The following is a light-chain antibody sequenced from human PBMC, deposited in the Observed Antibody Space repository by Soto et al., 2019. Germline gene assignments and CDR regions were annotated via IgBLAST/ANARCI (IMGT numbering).Light chain of an antibody. CDR3: CSYAGSVV. J-gene: IGLJ2*01. CDR2: EGS. CDR1: SSDVGSYNL. Sequence: QSVLTQPVSVSGSPGQSITISCTGTSSDVGSYNLVSWYQQHPGKAPKLMIYEGSKRPSGVSNRFSGSKSGNTASLTISGLQAEDEADYYCCSYAGSVVFGGGTKLTVL. V-gene: IGLV2-23*01.